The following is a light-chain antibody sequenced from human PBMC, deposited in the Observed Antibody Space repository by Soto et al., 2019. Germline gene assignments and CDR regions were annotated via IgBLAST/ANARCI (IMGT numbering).Light chain of an antibody. V-gene: IGKV3-20*01. CDR1: QSVSSIN. Sequence: EIVLTQSPGTLSLSPGERATLSCRASQSVSSINLAWYQQKPGQAPRLLIYGASSRATGIPDRFSGSGSGTDFTLTISRLEAEDFAVYYCQQYGSSPFTFGPGTNVDIK. J-gene: IGKJ3*01. CDR2: GAS. CDR3: QQYGSSPFT.